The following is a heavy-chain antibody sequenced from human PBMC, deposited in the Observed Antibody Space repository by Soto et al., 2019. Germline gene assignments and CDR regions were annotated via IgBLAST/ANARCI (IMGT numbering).Heavy chain of an antibody. CDR3: ARGRMITFGGVIVYQYYYYYGMDV. D-gene: IGHD3-16*02. J-gene: IGHJ6*02. Sequence: GASVKVSCKASGYTFTSYDINWVRQATGRGLEWMGWMNPNSGNTGYAQKFQGRVTMTRNTSISTAYMELSSLRSEDTAVYYCARGRMITFGGVIVYQYYYYYGMDVWGQGTTVTVSS. CDR1: GYTFTSYD. V-gene: IGHV1-8*01. CDR2: MNPNSGNT.